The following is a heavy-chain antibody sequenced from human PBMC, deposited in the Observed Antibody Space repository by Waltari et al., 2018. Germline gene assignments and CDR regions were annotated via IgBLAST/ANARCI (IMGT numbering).Heavy chain of an antibody. Sequence: EVHLVESGGGLVQPGGSLRLCCAASGFTFTDYWMSWVRQAPGKGTEWVANIHKDGSEKNYVDYVKGRFTISRDNAKDSVYLQMNSLRADDTAMYYCVRDHWGPDYWGQGTLVTVSS. CDR1: GFTFTDYW. D-gene: IGHD7-27*01. V-gene: IGHV3-7*01. CDR3: VRDHWGPDY. J-gene: IGHJ4*02. CDR2: IHKDGSEK.